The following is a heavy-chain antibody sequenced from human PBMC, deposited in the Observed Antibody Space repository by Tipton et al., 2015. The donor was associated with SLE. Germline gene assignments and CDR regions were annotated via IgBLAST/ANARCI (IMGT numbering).Heavy chain of an antibody. Sequence: RSLRLSCAASGFTFSTYAMHWVRQAPGKGLEWVALISYDGSNKYHADSVKGRFTISRDNSKNTLYLQMTSLRAEDTAVYYCARRVGSCYGMDVWGQGTPVTVSS. J-gene: IGHJ6*02. CDR3: ARRVGSCYGMDV. V-gene: IGHV3-30*04. CDR1: GFTFSTYA. D-gene: IGHD3-10*01. CDR2: ISYDGSNK.